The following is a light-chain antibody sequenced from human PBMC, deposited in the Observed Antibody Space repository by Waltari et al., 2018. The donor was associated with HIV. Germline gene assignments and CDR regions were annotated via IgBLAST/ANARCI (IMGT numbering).Light chain of an antibody. J-gene: IGLJ3*02. CDR3: LLSYFGVRV. V-gene: IGLV7-46*01. CDR2: DTE. Sequence: QVVVTQEPSLSVSPGGTVTVTCAPVAGTVSRTHYTHWFQSKPGQAPRTLIYDTEKRHPWTPGRFAGSLIGGRAALMLAGALPDDEADYYCLLSYFGVRVFGGGTKLTV. CDR1: AGTVSRTHY.